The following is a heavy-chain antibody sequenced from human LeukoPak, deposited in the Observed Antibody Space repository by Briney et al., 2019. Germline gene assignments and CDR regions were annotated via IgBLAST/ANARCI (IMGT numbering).Heavy chain of an antibody. D-gene: IGHD3-10*01. J-gene: IGHJ4*02. CDR3: ARARMSLGDFDY. CDR2: INPNSGGT. Sequence: GASVKVSCKASGYIFTGDFMHWVRQAPGQGLEWMGWINPNSGGTNYAQKFQGRVTMTRDTSISTAYMDLSRLRSDDTAVYYCARARMSLGDFDYWGQGTLVTVSS. V-gene: IGHV1-2*02. CDR1: GYIFTGDF.